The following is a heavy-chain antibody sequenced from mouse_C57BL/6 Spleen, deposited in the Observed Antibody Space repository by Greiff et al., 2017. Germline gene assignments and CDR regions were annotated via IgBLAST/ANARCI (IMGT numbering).Heavy chain of an antibody. CDR1: GFNIKDYY. V-gene: IGHV14-1*01. Sequence: VQLQQSGAELVRPGASVKLSCTASGFNIKDYYMHWVKQRPEQGLEWIGRIDPEDGDTEYAPKFQGKATMTADTSSNTAYLQLSSLTSEDTAVYYCTTWDGSSWFAYWGQGTLVTVSA. CDR2: IDPEDGDT. J-gene: IGHJ3*01. D-gene: IGHD1-1*01. CDR3: TTWDGSSWFAY.